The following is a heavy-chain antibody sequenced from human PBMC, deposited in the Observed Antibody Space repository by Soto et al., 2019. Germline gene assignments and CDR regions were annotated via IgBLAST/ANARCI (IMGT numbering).Heavy chain of an antibody. V-gene: IGHV3-23*01. CDR1: GFTFSNYA. CDR3: ARLVVGETMSPLFDY. D-gene: IGHD2-8*02. Sequence: EVQLLESGGGFVQPGGSLRLSCAGSGFTFSNYAMSWVRQAPGKGLELVSVISAGGDTTHYADSVKGRFTMSRDNSKSTLDLQLSSLGAEDTAIYYCARLVVGETMSPLFDYWGQRTLVTVCS. CDR2: ISAGGDTT. J-gene: IGHJ4*02.